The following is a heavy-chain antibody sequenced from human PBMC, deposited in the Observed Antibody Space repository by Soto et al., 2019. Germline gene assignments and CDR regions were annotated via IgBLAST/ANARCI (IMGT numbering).Heavy chain of an antibody. CDR1: GGTFSSYA. CDR3: AGRRYCSSTICHAFDI. J-gene: IGHJ3*02. V-gene: IGHV1-69*13. D-gene: IGHD2-2*01. Sequence: SVKVSCKASGGTFSSYAISWVRQAPVQGLECMGGIIPIFGTANYAQKFQGRVTITADESTSTAYMELSSLRSEDMAVYYGAGRRYCSSTICHAFDIWAQGTMVTVSS. CDR2: IIPIFGTA.